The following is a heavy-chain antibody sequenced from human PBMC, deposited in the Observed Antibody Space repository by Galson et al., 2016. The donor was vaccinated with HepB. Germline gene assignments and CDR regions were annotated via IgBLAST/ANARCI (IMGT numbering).Heavy chain of an antibody. Sequence: SVKVSCKASGGALSSYMITWVRQAPGQGLQWMGGITPLFDTPTYSQKFQGRVTITADKSTTTAYMELSSLKSEDTAVYYCARVMDSYSYMDVWGKGTTVTVSS. V-gene: IGHV1-69*06. CDR1: GGALSSYM. CDR2: ITPLFDTP. CDR3: ARVMDSYSYMDV. J-gene: IGHJ6*03. D-gene: IGHD3-10*01.